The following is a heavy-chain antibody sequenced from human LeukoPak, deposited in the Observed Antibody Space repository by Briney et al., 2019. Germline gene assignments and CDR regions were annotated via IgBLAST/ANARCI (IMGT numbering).Heavy chain of an antibody. J-gene: IGHJ3*02. D-gene: IGHD6-19*01. CDR2: IYHSGST. Sequence: SETLSLTCAVSGGSITSSNWWRWGRQPPGRGLEWIGEIYHSGSTNYNPSLKSRVTISADKSKNQFSLKLSSVTAADTAVYYCATVAGDAFDIWGQGTMVTVSS. V-gene: IGHV4-4*02. CDR3: ATVAGDAFDI. CDR1: GGSITSSNW.